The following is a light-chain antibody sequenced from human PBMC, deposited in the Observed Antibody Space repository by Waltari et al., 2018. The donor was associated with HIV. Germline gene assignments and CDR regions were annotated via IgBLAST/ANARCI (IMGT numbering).Light chain of an antibody. J-gene: IGLJ1*01. CDR2: EVS. V-gene: IGLV2-8*01. Sequence: QSALTQPPSASGSPGQSVTISCTGPSSDVGGYNYVSWYQQHPGKAPKLMIYEVSKRPSGVPNRFSGSKSGNTASLTVSGLQAEDEADYYCSSYAGSTYYVFGTGTKVTVV. CDR3: SSYAGSTYYV. CDR1: SSDVGGYNY.